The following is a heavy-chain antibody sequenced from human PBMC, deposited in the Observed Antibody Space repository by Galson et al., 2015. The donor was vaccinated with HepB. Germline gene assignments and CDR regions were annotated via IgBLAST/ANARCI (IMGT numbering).Heavy chain of an antibody. D-gene: IGHD5-18*01. V-gene: IGHV5-51*01. CDR2: IYPGDSDT. CDR3: ARHTTFDTAMVVEYPPLLDY. Sequence: SGAEVKKPGESLKISCKGSGYSFTSYWIGWVRQMPGKGLEWMGIIYPGDSDTRYSPSFQGQVTISADKSISTAYLQWSSLKASDTAMYYCARHTTFDTAMVVEYPPLLDYWGQGTLVTVSS. CDR1: GYSFTSYW. J-gene: IGHJ4*02.